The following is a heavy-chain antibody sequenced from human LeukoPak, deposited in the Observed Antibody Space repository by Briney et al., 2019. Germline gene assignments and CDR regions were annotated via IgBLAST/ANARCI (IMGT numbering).Heavy chain of an antibody. CDR2: IIPIFGTA. J-gene: IGHJ5*02. CDR3: ARSQVLPIS. V-gene: IGHV1-69*05. Sequence: SVKVSCKASGGTFSSYAISWVRQAPGQGLEWMGGIIPIFGTANYAQKFQGRVTITTDESTSTAYMELNGLRSDDTAVYYCARSQVLPISWGQGTLVTFSS. D-gene: IGHD4/OR15-4a*01. CDR1: GGTFSSYA.